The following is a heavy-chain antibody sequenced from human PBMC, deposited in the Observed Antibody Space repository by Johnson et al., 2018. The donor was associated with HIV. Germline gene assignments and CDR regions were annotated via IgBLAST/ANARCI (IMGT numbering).Heavy chain of an antibody. CDR3: AKIPAALPRDAFDI. CDR2: IRSKADGETT. CDR1: GFVFSNAW. Sequence: VQLVESGGGLVKPGGSLRLSCAASGFVFSNAWMNWVRQAPGRGLEWVGRIRSKADGETTDLAAPVTGRFIIPRDDSRSMMYLEMNSLKTEDTAVYYCAKIPAALPRDAFDIWGQGTMVTVSS. J-gene: IGHJ3*02. V-gene: IGHV3-15*01. D-gene: IGHD2-2*01.